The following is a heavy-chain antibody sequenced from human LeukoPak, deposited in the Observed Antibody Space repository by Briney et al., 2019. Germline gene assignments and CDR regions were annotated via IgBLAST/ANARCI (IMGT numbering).Heavy chain of an antibody. D-gene: IGHD2-15*01. CDR2: IIPSFGTA. CDR3: AAGYCSGGSCYPGRVFDP. J-gene: IGHJ5*02. Sequence: SVKVSCKASGGTFSNYAISWVRQATGQGLEWMGGIIPSFGTANYAQKFQGRVTITADESTSTAYMELSSLRSEDTAVYYCAAGYCSGGSCYPGRVFDPWGQGTLVTVSS. V-gene: IGHV1-69*13. CDR1: GGTFSNYA.